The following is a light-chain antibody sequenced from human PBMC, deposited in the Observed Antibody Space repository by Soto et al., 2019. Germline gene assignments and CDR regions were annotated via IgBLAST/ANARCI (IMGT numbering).Light chain of an antibody. J-gene: IGLJ1*01. V-gene: IGLV2-14*01. CDR3: SSYTSRNPYV. Sequence: QSVLTQPASVSGSPGQSITISCTGTSSDAGGYNYVSWYQQHPGKAPKLMIYEVSNRPSGVSNRSSGSKSGNTASLTISGLQAEDEADYYCSSYTSRNPYVFGSGTKVTVL. CDR1: SSDAGGYNY. CDR2: EVS.